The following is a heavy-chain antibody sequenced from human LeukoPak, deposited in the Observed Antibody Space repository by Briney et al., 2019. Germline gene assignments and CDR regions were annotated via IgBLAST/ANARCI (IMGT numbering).Heavy chain of an antibody. Sequence: SETLSLTCTVSGGSISSSSYYWSWIRQPPGKGLEWIGEINHSGSTNYNPSLKSRVTISVDASKNQFSLKLSSVTAADTAVYYCARGQEEMATSYYFDYWGQGTLVTVSS. CDR2: INHSGST. CDR1: GGSISSSSYY. V-gene: IGHV4-39*07. D-gene: IGHD5-24*01. CDR3: ARGQEEMATSYYFDY. J-gene: IGHJ4*02.